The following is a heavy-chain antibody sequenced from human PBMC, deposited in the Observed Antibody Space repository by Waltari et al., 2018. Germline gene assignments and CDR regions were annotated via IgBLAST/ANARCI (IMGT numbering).Heavy chain of an antibody. CDR3: ARDRGRSTPNPLFDY. CDR1: GDSIDDYY. Sequence: QVQLQESGPGLVKPSETLSLTCTVSGDSIDDYYWSWIRQPAGKGLEWIGRIYTSGSTNYNPSLNSRVTMSVDTSKNQFSLKLSSVTAADTAVYYCARDRGRSTPNPLFDYWGQGTLVTVSS. V-gene: IGHV4-4*07. CDR2: IYTSGST. J-gene: IGHJ4*02.